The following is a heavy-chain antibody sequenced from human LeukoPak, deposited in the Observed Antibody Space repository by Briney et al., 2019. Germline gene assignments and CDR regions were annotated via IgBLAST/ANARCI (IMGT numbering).Heavy chain of an antibody. Sequence: SETLSLTCTVSGGSISSYYWSWLRQPPGKGLEWIGYIYYSGSTNYNPSLKSRVTISVDTSKNQFSLKLSSVTAADTAVYYCARGGGGYAFDYWGQGTLVTVSS. CDR2: IYYSGST. CDR3: ARGGGGYAFDY. CDR1: GGSISSYY. V-gene: IGHV4-59*01. J-gene: IGHJ4*02. D-gene: IGHD3-16*01.